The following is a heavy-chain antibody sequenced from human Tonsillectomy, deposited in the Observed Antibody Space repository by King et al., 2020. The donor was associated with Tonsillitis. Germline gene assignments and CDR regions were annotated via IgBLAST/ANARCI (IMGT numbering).Heavy chain of an antibody. CDR2: VSGGGSST. Sequence: VQLVEAGGGVVQPGGSLRLSCAVSGFTFRSYAMSWVRQAPGAGLGWVSGVSGGGSSTYYADSVKGRVSNSRDNSRNTLDVEMNNLSAEDTAVYYCAKDLLQCSGGSCYNAFDMWGQGTMVTVSS. D-gene: IGHD2-15*01. CDR1: GFTFRSYA. V-gene: IGHV3-23*04. J-gene: IGHJ3*02. CDR3: AKDLLQCSGGSCYNAFDM.